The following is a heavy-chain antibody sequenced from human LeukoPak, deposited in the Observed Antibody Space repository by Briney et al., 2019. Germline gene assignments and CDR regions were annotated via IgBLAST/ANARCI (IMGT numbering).Heavy chain of an antibody. D-gene: IGHD6-19*01. CDR2: ISGSGGST. J-gene: IGHJ4*02. V-gene: IGHV3-23*01. CDR3: AKDGSGWYGRPLGYYFDY. CDR1: GFTFSKYA. Sequence: GGSLRLSCAASGFTFSKYAMSWVRQAPGQGLEWVSAISGSGGSTYYADSVKGRFTSSRDNSKNTLYLQMNSLRAEDTAVYYCAKDGSGWYGRPLGYYFDYWGQGTLVTVSS.